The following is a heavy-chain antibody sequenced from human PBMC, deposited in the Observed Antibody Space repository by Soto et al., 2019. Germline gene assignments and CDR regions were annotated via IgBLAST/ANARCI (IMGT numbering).Heavy chain of an antibody. CDR3: ARDGMVRGVLTHSFDY. J-gene: IGHJ4*02. Sequence: QVQLVQSGAEVKKPGSSVKVSCKASGGTFSSYAISWVRQAPGQGLEWMGGVIPIFGTANYAQKFQGRVTITADESTSTAYMELSSLRSEDTAVYYCARDGMVRGVLTHSFDYWGQGTLVTVSS. D-gene: IGHD3-10*01. CDR1: GGTFSSYA. V-gene: IGHV1-69*01. CDR2: VIPIFGTA.